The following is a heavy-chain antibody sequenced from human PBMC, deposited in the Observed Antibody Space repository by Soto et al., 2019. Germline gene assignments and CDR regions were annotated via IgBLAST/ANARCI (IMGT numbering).Heavy chain of an antibody. Sequence: ASLKVSCKASGYTFTSYAMHWVRQAPGQRLEWMGWINAGNGNTKYSQKFQGRVTITRDTSASTAYMELSSLRSEDTAVYYCARYLGVGNRTSPRVMAVWGQGTTVTVSS. CDR3: ARYLGVGNRTSPRVMAV. J-gene: IGHJ6*02. CDR1: GYTFTSYA. CDR2: INAGNGNT. V-gene: IGHV1-3*01. D-gene: IGHD2-2*01.